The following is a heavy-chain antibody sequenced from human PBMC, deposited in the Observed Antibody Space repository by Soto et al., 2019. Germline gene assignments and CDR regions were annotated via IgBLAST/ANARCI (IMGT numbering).Heavy chain of an antibody. CDR3: ARAGDDCSTTTCYVIDY. J-gene: IGHJ4*02. V-gene: IGHV1-3*01. D-gene: IGHD2-2*01. CDR2: INAGKGNT. CDR1: GYTFTTYA. Sequence: ASVKVSCKASGYTFTTYAIHWVRQAPGQRLEWMAWINAGKGNTKYSQNFQGRVTVTRDTSASTAYMELNSLRSEDTAVYYCARAGDDCSTTTCYVIDYWGQGSLVTVSS.